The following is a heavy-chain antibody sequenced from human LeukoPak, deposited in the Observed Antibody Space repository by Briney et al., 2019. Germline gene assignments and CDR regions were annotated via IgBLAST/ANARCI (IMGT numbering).Heavy chain of an antibody. CDR3: AREARITMIVVADLDP. Sequence: GGSLRLSCAASGFTFSSYGMHWVRQAPGKGLEWVAVISYDGSNKYYADSVKGRFTISRDNSKYTLYLQMNSLRAEDTAVYYCAREARITMIVVADLDPWGQGTLVTVSS. CDR1: GFTFSSYG. D-gene: IGHD3-22*01. V-gene: IGHV3-30*03. CDR2: ISYDGSNK. J-gene: IGHJ5*02.